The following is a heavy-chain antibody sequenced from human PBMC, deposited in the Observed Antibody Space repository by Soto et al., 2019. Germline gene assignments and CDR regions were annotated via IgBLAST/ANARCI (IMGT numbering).Heavy chain of an antibody. D-gene: IGHD3-22*01. Sequence: SSETLSLTCTVSGGSIIRYYWSWIRQPPGKGLEWIGYIYYSGSTNYNPSLKSRVTISVGTSKNQFSLKLSSVTAADTAVYYCARGILAYYDSSGYYYFDYWGQGTLVTVSS. V-gene: IGHV4-59*01. CDR3: ARGILAYYDSSGYYYFDY. J-gene: IGHJ4*02. CDR2: IYYSGST. CDR1: GGSIIRYY.